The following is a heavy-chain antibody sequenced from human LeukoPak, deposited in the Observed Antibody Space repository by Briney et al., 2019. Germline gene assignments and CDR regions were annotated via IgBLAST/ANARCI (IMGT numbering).Heavy chain of an antibody. CDR3: AKDMGDVVVNYFDY. Sequence: GGSLRLSCAASGFTFSSYGMHWVRQAPGKGLEWVSAISGSGGSTYYADSVKGRFTISRDNSKNTLYLQMNSLRAEDTAVYYCAKDMGDVVVNYFDYWGQGTLVTVSS. D-gene: IGHD2-15*01. V-gene: IGHV3-23*01. CDR2: ISGSGGST. CDR1: GFTFSSYG. J-gene: IGHJ4*02.